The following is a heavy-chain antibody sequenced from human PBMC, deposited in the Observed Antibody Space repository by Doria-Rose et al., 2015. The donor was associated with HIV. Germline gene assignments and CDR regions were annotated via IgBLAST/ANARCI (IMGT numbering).Heavy chain of an antibody. CDR2: IFSDDER. CDR1: GVSLSSPGMG. J-gene: IGHJ4*02. Sequence: QESGPVLVKPTETLTLTCTVSGVSLSSPGMGVSWIRQPPRKALERLANIFSDDERSYKTSLKSRLTISRVTSKSQVVLTMTDMDPVDTATYYCARIKSSRWYHKYYFDFWGQGTLVIVSA. V-gene: IGHV2-26*01. CDR3: ARIKSSRWYHKYYFDF. D-gene: IGHD6-13*01.